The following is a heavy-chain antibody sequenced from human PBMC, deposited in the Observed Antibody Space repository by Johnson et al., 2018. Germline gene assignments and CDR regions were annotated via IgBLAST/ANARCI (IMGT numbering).Heavy chain of an antibody. V-gene: IGHV5-51*01. CDR3: ARRGGPETEKYSSYGMDV. Sequence: VQLVQSGAEVKKPGESLNISCKGSGYSFTNYWIGWVRQMSGKGLEWMGIIYPGDSDTRYSPSFQGQVTISADKSINTAYLHWSSLKASDTAMYYCARRGGPETEKYSSYGMDVWGQGTTVTVSS. D-gene: IGHD2-15*01. J-gene: IGHJ6*02. CDR1: GYSFTNYW. CDR2: IYPGDSDT.